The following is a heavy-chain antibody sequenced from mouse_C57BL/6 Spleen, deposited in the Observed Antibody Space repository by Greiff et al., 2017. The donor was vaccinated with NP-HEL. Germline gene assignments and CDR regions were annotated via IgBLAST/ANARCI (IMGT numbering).Heavy chain of an antibody. Sequence: VQLQQPGAELVKPGASVKMSCKASGYTFTSYWITWVKQRPGQGLEWIGDIYPGSGSTNYNEKFKSKATLTVDTSSSTAYMQLSSLTSEDSAVYDCARSSYYGSRGFAYWGKGTLVTVSA. CDR3: ARSSYYGSRGFAY. V-gene: IGHV1-55*01. D-gene: IGHD1-1*01. CDR2: IYPGSGST. CDR1: GYTFTSYW. J-gene: IGHJ3*01.